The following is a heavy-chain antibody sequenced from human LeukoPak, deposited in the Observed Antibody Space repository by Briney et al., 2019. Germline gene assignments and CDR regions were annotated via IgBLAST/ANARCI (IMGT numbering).Heavy chain of an antibody. Sequence: GGSLRLSCAASGFTFSSYSMNWVRQAPGKGLEWVSYISSSSSTIYYADSVKGRFTISRDNAKNSLYLQMNSLRAEDTAVYYCARSSYGGPNYFDYWGQGTLVTVSS. CDR2: ISSSSSTI. CDR3: ARSSYGGPNYFDY. V-gene: IGHV3-48*01. D-gene: IGHD2-15*01. J-gene: IGHJ4*02. CDR1: GFTFSSYS.